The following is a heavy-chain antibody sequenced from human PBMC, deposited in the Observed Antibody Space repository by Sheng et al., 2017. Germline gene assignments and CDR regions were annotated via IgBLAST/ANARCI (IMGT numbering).Heavy chain of an antibody. D-gene: IGHD3-22*01. Sequence: QLQLQESGSGLVKPSQTLSLTCAVSGGSISSGGYSWSWIRQPPGKGLEWIGYIYHSGSTYYNPSLKSRVTISVDRSKNQFSLKLSSVTAADTAVYYCARDSYYYDSSGYFGWFDPWGQGTLVTV. CDR1: GGSISSGGYS. J-gene: IGHJ5*02. V-gene: IGHV4-30-2*01. CDR2: IYHSGST. CDR3: ARDSYYYDSSGYFGWFDP.